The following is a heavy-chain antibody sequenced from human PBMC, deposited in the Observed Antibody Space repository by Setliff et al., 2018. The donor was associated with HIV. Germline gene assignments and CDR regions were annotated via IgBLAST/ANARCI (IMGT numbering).Heavy chain of an antibody. CDR2: ISYDGNSQ. Sequence: GGSLRLSCAASGFTFSYYTMHWIRQTPDNGLEWVAVISYDGNSQYYADSVKGRFTLSRDNFRNTLFLQMNSLRPEDTAVYYCARDCRVGWVFTYGMDVWGQGTLVTV. V-gene: IGHV3-30*04. CDR1: GFTFSYYT. J-gene: IGHJ6*02. D-gene: IGHD6-13*01. CDR3: ARDCRVGWVFTYGMDV.